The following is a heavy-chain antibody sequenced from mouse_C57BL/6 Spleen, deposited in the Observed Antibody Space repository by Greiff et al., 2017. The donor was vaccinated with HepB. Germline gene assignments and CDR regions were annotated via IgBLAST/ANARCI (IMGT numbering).Heavy chain of an antibody. Sequence: EVQLVESGGGLVKPGGSLKLSCAASGFTFSSYAMSWVRQTPEKRLEWVATISDGGSYTYYPDNVKGRFTISRDNAKNNLYLQMSHLKSEDTAMYYCAREEEDYWGQGTSVTVSS. CDR3: AREEEDY. V-gene: IGHV5-4*01. J-gene: IGHJ4*01. CDR2: ISDGGSYT. CDR1: GFTFSSYA.